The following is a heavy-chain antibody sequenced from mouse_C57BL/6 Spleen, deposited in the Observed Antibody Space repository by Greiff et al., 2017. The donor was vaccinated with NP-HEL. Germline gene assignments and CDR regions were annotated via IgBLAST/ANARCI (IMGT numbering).Heavy chain of an antibody. D-gene: IGHD2-3*01. Sequence: EVKLMESGGGLVKPGGSLKLSCAASGFTFSDYGMHWVRQAPEKGLEWVAYISSGSSTIYYADTVKGRFTISRDNAKNTLFLQMTSLRSEDTAMYYCARRSYDGYAAMDYWGQGTSVTVSS. CDR1: GFTFSDYG. CDR3: ARRSYDGYAAMDY. V-gene: IGHV5-17*01. CDR2: ISSGSSTI. J-gene: IGHJ4*01.